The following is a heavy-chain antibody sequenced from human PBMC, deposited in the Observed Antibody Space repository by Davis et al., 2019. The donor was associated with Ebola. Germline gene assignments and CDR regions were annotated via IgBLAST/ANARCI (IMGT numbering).Heavy chain of an antibody. V-gene: IGHV3-30-3*01. CDR2: ILYDGSNK. J-gene: IGHJ6*02. CDR3: ARDIVVVPAAIRYSSYGMDV. D-gene: IGHD2-2*02. Sequence: GGSLRPSCAASGLTFSGSAMHWVRQASGKGLEWAAVILYDGSNKYYADYVKGRFTISRYNSKNTLYLQMNSLIAEDTAVYYCARDIVVVPAAIRYSSYGMDVWGQGTTVTVSS. CDR1: GLTFSGSA.